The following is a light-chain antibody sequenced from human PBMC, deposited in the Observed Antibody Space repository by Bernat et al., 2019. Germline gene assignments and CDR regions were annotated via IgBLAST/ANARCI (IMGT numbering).Light chain of an antibody. CDR1: QTISRW. CDR3: QQYNSYSRT. J-gene: IGKJ1*01. V-gene: IGKV1-5*03. CDR2: QAP. Sequence: DIQMTQFPSTLSASVGDRVTITCRANQTISRWLAWYQQKPGTAPNMLIQQAPSLDNGVLSRFSGRGSATEFTLSISSLQPDDFATYYCQQYNSYSRTFGQGPKVEIK.